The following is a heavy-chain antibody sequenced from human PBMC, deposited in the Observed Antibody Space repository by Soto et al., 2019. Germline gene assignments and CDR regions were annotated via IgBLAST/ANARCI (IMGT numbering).Heavy chain of an antibody. CDR2: IYCSGST. J-gene: IGHJ5*02. CDR1: GGSISSGGYY. Sequence: QVQLQESGPGLVKPSQTLSLTCTVSGGSISSGGYYWSWIRQHPGKGLEWIGYIYCSGSTYYNPSLKSRVTISVDTSKNQFSLKLSSVTAADTAVYYCARDYSLQSRGVVIDPWGQGTLVTVSS. CDR3: ARDYSLQSRGVVIDP. V-gene: IGHV4-31*03. D-gene: IGHD2-15*01.